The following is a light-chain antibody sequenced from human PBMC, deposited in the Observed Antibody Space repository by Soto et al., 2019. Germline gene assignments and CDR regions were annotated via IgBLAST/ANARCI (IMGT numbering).Light chain of an antibody. CDR1: QSISTW. CDR2: DAS. CDR3: QQYNSYPYT. J-gene: IGKJ5*01. Sequence: QSPSTVSSSVGDGVTITCRASQSISTWLAWYQQKPGKAPNLLIYDASTLESGGPSGFSGSGSGTEFTLTISSLQPDDSATYYCQQYNSYPYTFGQGTRLEIK. V-gene: IGKV1-5*01.